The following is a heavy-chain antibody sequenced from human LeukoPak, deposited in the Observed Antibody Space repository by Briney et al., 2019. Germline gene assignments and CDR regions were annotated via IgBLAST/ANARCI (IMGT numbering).Heavy chain of an antibody. J-gene: IGHJ4*02. V-gene: IGHV3-48*03. CDR1: GFTLSSYE. D-gene: IGHD3-10*01. Sequence: GGSLRLSCAASGFTLSSYEMNWVRQAPGKGLEWVSYISSSGSTIYYADSVKGRFTISRDNAKNSLFLEMNSLRVEDTAVYYCVRDMGRESIFDYWGQGTLVTVSS. CDR2: ISSSGSTI. CDR3: VRDMGRESIFDY.